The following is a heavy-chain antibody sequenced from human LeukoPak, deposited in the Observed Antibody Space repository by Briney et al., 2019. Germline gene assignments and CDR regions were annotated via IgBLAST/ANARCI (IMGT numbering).Heavy chain of an antibody. CDR2: IYYSGST. V-gene: IGHV4-39*02. CDR1: GGSISSSSYY. Sequence: SETLSLTCTVSGGSISSSSYYWGWIRQPPGKGLEWIGSIYYSGSTYYNPSLKSRVTISVDTSKNQFSLKLSSVTAADTAVYYCARDRGFGELLYYFDYWGQGTLVTVSS. J-gene: IGHJ4*02. D-gene: IGHD3-10*01. CDR3: ARDRGFGELLYYFDY.